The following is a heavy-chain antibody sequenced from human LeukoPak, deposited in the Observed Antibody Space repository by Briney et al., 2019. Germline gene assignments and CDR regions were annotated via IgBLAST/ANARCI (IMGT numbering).Heavy chain of an antibody. V-gene: IGHV3-11*04. CDR3: ARDEGAPYSSGWYNYYYYMDV. CDR1: GFTFSDYC. CDR2: ISSSGRTI. Sequence: GGSLRLSCAASGFTFSDYCMSWIRQAPGKGLEWVSYISSSGRTIYYADSVKGRFTISRDNAKNSLYLQMNSLRAEDTAVYYCARDEGAPYSSGWYNYYYYMDVWGKGTTVTVSS. J-gene: IGHJ6*03. D-gene: IGHD6-19*01.